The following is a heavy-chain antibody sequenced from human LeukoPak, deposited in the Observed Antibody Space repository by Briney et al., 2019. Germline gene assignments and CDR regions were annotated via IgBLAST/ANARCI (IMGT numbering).Heavy chain of an antibody. D-gene: IGHD6-19*01. CDR1: GYSISSGYY. Sequence: SETLSLTCAVSGYSISSGYYWGWIRQPPGKGLEWIGSIYHSGSTYYNPSPKSRVTISVDTSKNQFSLKLSSVTAADTAVYYCARHQQWLVRREFDYWGQGTLVTVSS. CDR3: ARHQQWLVRREFDY. V-gene: IGHV4-38-2*01. J-gene: IGHJ4*02. CDR2: IYHSGST.